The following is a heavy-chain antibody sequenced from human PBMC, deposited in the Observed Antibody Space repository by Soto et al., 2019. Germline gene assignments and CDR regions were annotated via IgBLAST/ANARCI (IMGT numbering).Heavy chain of an antibody. Sequence: GGSLRLSCAASGFTFSDYYMSWIRQAPGKGLEWVSYISSSGSTIYYADSVKGRFTISRDNAKNSLYLQMNSLRAEDTAVYYCARAMEWLSHSFDYWGQGTLVTVSS. CDR3: ARAMEWLSHSFDY. CDR1: GFTFSDYY. J-gene: IGHJ4*02. D-gene: IGHD3-3*01. V-gene: IGHV3-11*01. CDR2: ISSSGSTI.